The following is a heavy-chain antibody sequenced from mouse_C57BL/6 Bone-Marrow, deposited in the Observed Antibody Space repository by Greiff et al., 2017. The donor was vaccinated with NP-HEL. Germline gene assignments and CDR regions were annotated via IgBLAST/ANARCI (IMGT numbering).Heavy chain of an antibody. CDR3: ARHYGSSYGYFDV. CDR2: INPNNGGT. V-gene: IGHV1-18*01. Sequence: VHVKQSGPELVKPGASVKIPCKASGYTFTDYNMDWVKQSHGKSLEWIGDINPNNGGTIYNQKFKGKATLTVDKSSSTAYMELRSLTSEDTAVYYCARHYGSSYGYFDVWGTGTTVTVSS. J-gene: IGHJ1*03. CDR1: GYTFTDYN. D-gene: IGHD1-1*01.